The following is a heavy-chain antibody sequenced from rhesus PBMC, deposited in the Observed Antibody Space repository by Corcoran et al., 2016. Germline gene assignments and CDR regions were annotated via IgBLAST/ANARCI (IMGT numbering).Heavy chain of an antibody. CDR3: ARGRISGSR. D-gene: IGHD2-21*01. CDR2: IYGSGSST. V-gene: IGHV4-169*01. Sequence: QLQLQESGPGLVKPSETLSVTCAVSGGSISSSYWSWIRQAPGKGLEWIGYIYGSGSSTNYNPSLKIRVTLSVDTSKNQLSLKLSSVTTADTAVYYCARGRISGSRWGQGVLVTVSS. J-gene: IGHJ4*01. CDR1: GGSISSSY.